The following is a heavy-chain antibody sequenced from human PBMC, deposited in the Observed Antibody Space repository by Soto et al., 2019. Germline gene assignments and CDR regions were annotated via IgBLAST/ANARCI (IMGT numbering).Heavy chain of an antibody. CDR3: VKVPLLDPRGG. D-gene: IGHD3-3*01. CDR1: GFTFSSYV. CDR2: ISGSGGST. Sequence: EVQLLESGGGLVQPGGSLRLSCAASGFTFSSYVMSWVRQAPGKGLEWVSAISGSGGSTYYADSVKGRFTISRDNSKNTLYLQMNSLRAEDTAVYYCVKVPLLDPRGGWGQGTLVTVSS. V-gene: IGHV3-23*01. J-gene: IGHJ4*02.